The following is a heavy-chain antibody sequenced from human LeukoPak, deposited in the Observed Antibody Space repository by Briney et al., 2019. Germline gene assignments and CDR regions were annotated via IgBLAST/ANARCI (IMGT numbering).Heavy chain of an antibody. Sequence: GGSLRLSCATSGFNFSDSRMTWVRQAPGKGLQWVANVNRDGTEKHFLDSVEGRCTISRDNANKALYLQMSSLTPQDTAVYFCVRGDWYFESWGQGALVTVSS. D-gene: IGHD2-21*01. CDR2: VNRDGTEK. J-gene: IGHJ4*02. V-gene: IGHV3-7*04. CDR3: VRGDWYFES. CDR1: GFNFSDSR.